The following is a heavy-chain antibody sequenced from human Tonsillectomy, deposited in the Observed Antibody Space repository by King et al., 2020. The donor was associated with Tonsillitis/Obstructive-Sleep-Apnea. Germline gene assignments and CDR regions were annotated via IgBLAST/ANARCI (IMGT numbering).Heavy chain of an antibody. Sequence: VQLVESGGGVVQPGTSLRLSFAASGFTFSSYGMYWVRQAPGKGLEWVAVISYDGSNKYYADSVKGRFTISRDNSKNTLYLQMNSLRAEDTAVYYCAKDGRDIVVDPDYYYYYMDV. CDR1: GFTFSSYG. V-gene: IGHV3-30*18. J-gene: IGHJ6*03. CDR3: AKDGRDIVVDPDYYYYYMDV. D-gene: IGHD2-2*01. CDR2: ISYDGSNK.